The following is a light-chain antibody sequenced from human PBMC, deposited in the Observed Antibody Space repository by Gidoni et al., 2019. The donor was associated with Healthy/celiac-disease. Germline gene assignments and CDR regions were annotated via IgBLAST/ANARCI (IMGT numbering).Light chain of an antibody. J-gene: IGKJ4*01. Sequence: DIVMTQSPDSLAVSLGERATINCKSSQSVLYSSNNKNYLAWYQQKPVQPPKLLIYWASTRESGVPDRFSGSWSGTDFTLTISSLQAEDVAVYYCQQYYSTPLTFGGGTKVEIK. CDR2: WAS. CDR3: QQYYSTPLT. CDR1: QSVLYSSNNKNY. V-gene: IGKV4-1*01.